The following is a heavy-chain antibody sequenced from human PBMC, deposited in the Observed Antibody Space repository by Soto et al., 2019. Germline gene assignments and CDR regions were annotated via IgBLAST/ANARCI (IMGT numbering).Heavy chain of an antibody. D-gene: IGHD6-19*01. J-gene: IGHJ4*02. CDR3: ARAADLIAVERFFDY. CDR1: GYTFTSYA. V-gene: IGHV1-3*01. Sequence: ASVKVSCKASGYTFTSYAMHWVRQAPGQRLEWMGWINAGNGNTKYSQKFQGRVTITRDTSASTAYMELSSLRSEDTAVYYCARAADLIAVERFFDYWGQGTLVTVSS. CDR2: INAGNGNT.